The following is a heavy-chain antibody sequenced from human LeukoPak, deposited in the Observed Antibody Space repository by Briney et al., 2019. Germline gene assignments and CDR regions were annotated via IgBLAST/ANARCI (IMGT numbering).Heavy chain of an antibody. J-gene: IGHJ5*02. CDR2: IYTSGST. CDR1: GGSISSGSYY. Sequence: SETLSLTCTVSGGSISSGSYYWSWIRQPAGKGLEWIGRIYTSGSTNYNPSLKSRVTISVDTSKNQFSLKLSSVTAADTAVYYCARDPYSGSYYGWFDPWGQGTLVTVSS. D-gene: IGHD1-26*01. CDR3: ARDPYSGSYYGWFDP. V-gene: IGHV4-61*02.